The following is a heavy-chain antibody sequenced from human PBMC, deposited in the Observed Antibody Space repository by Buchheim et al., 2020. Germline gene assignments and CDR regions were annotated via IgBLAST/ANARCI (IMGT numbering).Heavy chain of an antibody. CDR1: EYSFTRFW. CDR3: VRNRRVAEYSFYYYIDI. V-gene: IGHV5-51*01. CDR2: IYPGDSET. D-gene: IGHD5-18*01. Sequence: EEQLVQSGAEVKKPGESLKISCKGSEYSFTRFWIGWVRQMPGKGLEWMGIIYPGDSETRYSPSFQGQVTISADKSINTASPQWSSLKASDTATYYCVRNRRVAEYSFYYYIDIWGKGTT. J-gene: IGHJ6*03.